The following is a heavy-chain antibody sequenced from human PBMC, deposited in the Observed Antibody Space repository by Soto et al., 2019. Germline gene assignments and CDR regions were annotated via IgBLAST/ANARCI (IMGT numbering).Heavy chain of an antibody. J-gene: IGHJ6*02. Sequence: QVQLVQSGAEVKKPGASVKVSCKASGYTFTSYYMHWVRQAPGQGLEWMGIINPSGGSTSYAQKFQGRVTMTRDTSTSTVYMELSSLRSEDTAVYYCARDLHGFWSGYYLGYYGMDVWGQGTTVTVSS. CDR1: GYTFTSYY. V-gene: IGHV1-46*01. D-gene: IGHD3-3*01. CDR3: ARDLHGFWSGYYLGYYGMDV. CDR2: INPSGGST.